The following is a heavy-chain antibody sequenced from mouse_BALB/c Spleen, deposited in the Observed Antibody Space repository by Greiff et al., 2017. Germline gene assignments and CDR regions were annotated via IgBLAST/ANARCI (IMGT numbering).Heavy chain of an antibody. CDR2: ISDGGSYT. J-gene: IGHJ2*01. CDR3: ARYRYDYFDY. Sequence: EVMLVESGGGLVKPGGSLKLSCAASGFTFSDYYMYWVRQTPEKRLEWVATISDGGSYTYYPDSVKGRFTISRDNAENNLYLQMSSLKSEDTAMYYCARYRYDYFDYWGQGTTLTVSS. D-gene: IGHD2-14*01. CDR1: GFTFSDYY. V-gene: IGHV5-4*02.